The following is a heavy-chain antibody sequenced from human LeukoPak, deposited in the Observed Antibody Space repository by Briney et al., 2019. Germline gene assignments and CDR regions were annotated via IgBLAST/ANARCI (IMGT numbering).Heavy chain of an antibody. CDR2: IFYSGST. CDR3: ARVYYSNSYDYWYFDL. Sequence: SETLSLTCTVSGGSISSSSYYWGWIRQPPGKGLEWIGYIFYSGSTNYNPSLKSRVTISVDTSKNQFSLKLSSVTAADTAVYYCARVYYSNSYDYWYFDLWGRGTLVTVSS. J-gene: IGHJ2*01. D-gene: IGHD6-13*01. V-gene: IGHV4-61*05. CDR1: GGSISSSSYY.